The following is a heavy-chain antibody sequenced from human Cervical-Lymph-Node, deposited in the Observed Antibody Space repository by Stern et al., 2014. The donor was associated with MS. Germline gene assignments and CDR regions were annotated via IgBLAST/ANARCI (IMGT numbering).Heavy chain of an antibody. V-gene: IGHV4-59*01. CDR3: ARAFRTRWPYYFDY. CDR2: LYYTGTT. D-gene: IGHD4-23*01. J-gene: IGHJ4*02. Sequence: QLQLQESGPGLVKPSETLSLTCTVSDDSISDYYWGWIRQPPGKGLEWIAYLYYTGTTNYNPSLKGRVTISVDTSKNQFSLKLSSVTAADTAIYYCARAFRTRWPYYFDYWSQGTLVAVSS. CDR1: DDSISDYY.